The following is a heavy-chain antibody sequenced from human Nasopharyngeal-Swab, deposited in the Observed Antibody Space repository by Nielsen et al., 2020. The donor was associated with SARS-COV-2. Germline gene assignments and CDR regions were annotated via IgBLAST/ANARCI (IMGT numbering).Heavy chain of an antibody. CDR1: GFTFSTYE. Sequence: SLKISCAASGFTFSTYEMNWVRQAPGKGLEWVSYISSSGSTIYYADSVKGRFTISRDNAKNSLYLQMNSLRAEDTAVYYCARGPAYCSGDCYFDYWGQGTQVTVSS. CDR2: ISSSGSTI. V-gene: IGHV3-48*03. J-gene: IGHJ4*02. D-gene: IGHD2-21*02. CDR3: ARGPAYCSGDCYFDY.